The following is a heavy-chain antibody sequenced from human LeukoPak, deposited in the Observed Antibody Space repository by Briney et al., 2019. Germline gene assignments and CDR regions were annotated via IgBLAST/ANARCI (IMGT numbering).Heavy chain of an antibody. CDR2: IVPDGSNT. J-gene: IGHJ4*02. V-gene: IGHV3-23*01. CDR3: ARDRYSMVTSRARTGDY. CDR1: GFTFSGYS. Sequence: GGSLRLSCAASGFTFSGYSMMWVRQAPGRGLEWVSAIVPDGSNTYYADSVKGRFTISRDNSKNTLYLQMSSLRAEDTAVYYCARDRYSMVTSRARTGDYWGQGTLVTVSS. D-gene: IGHD5-18*01.